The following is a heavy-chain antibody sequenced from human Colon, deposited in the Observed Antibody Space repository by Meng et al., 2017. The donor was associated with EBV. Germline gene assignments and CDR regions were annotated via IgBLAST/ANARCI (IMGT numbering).Heavy chain of an antibody. Sequence: QVHLRESGPALVKPSEXLSLTCAVSGDAITNGSWWASVRQPPGKGLEWIGEIPQRGSSAYNPSLKSRVSMSIDKSKNQFSLKLTSVTTADAAVYHCLRSAGGSVGGQGTLVTVSS. CDR1: GDAITNGSW. V-gene: IGHV4-4*02. CDR3: LRSAGGSV. D-gene: IGHD3-10*01. CDR2: IPQRGSS. J-gene: IGHJ1*01.